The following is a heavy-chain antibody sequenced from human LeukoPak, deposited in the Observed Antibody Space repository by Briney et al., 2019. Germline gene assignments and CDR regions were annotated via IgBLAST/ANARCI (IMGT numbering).Heavy chain of an antibody. CDR1: GFSFSIFW. CDR2: IKPDGTEK. Sequence: PGGSLRLSCAASGFSFSIFWMTWVRQAPGKGLEWVANIKPDGTEKSYVDSVKGRFTISRDNAKYSLYLEMNSLRAEDTALYYCTTNTGDDWGQGTLVTVSS. CDR3: TTNTGDD. D-gene: IGHD2-8*02. V-gene: IGHV3-7*01. J-gene: IGHJ4*02.